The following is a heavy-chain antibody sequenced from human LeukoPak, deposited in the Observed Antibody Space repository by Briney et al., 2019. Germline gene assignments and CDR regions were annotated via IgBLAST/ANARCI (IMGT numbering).Heavy chain of an antibody. CDR2: IYDSWRT. V-gene: IGHV4-59*01. CDR1: GDSISSNY. CDR3: ATCRDEFGDYGFTS. Sequence: SETLSLTCTVSGDSISSNYWSWIRQSTGKGLECIGYIYDSWRTKYNPTLKSRVTISVDTSKNLFSLKLTSVTAADTAVYYCATCRDEFGDYGFTSWGQGTLVTVSS. J-gene: IGHJ5*02. D-gene: IGHD4-17*01.